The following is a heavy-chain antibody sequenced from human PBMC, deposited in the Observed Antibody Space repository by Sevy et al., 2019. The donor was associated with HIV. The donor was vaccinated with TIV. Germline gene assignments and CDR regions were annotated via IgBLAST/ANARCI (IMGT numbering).Heavy chain of an antibody. Sequence: ASVKVSCKASGYTFTGYSMHWVRQAPGQGLEWMGWINPNSGGTNYAQKFQGRVTMTRDTSISTAYMELSRLRSDDTAVYYCVRVWNSDYYDSSGPNWFDSWGQGTLVTVSS. D-gene: IGHD3-22*01. J-gene: IGHJ5*01. CDR3: VRVWNSDYYDSSGPNWFDS. V-gene: IGHV1-2*02. CDR2: INPNSGGT. CDR1: GYTFTGYS.